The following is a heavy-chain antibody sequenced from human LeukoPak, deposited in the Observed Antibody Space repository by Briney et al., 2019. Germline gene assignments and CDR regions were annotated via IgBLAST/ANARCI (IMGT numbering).Heavy chain of an antibody. CDR2: INHSGST. D-gene: IGHD2-2*01. CDR1: GGSFSGYY. CDR3: ARGYTQGVPAAPGDY. Sequence: SETLSLPCAVYGGSFSGYYWSWIRQPPGKGLEWIGEINHSGSTNYNPSLKSRVTISVDTSKNQFSLKLSSVTAADTAVYYCARGYTQGVPAAPGDYWGQGTLVTVSS. J-gene: IGHJ4*02. V-gene: IGHV4-34*01.